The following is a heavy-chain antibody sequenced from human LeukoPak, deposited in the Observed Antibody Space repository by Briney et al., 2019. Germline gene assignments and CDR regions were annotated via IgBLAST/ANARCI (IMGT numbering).Heavy chain of an antibody. D-gene: IGHD2-21*02. CDR1: GYTFTNYH. V-gene: IGHV1-8*03. J-gene: IGHJ4*02. Sequence: ASVKVSCKASGYTFTNYHINWVRQASGQGLEWMTWINPDTGDKGYARKFQDRVTITTDTSISTAYMELSILSSEDTAVSFCARTTSMTASGYDYWGQGTLVTVSS. CDR2: INPDTGDK. CDR3: ARTTSMTASGYDY.